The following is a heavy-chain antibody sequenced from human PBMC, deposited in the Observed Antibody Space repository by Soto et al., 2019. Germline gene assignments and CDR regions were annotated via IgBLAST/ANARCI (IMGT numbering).Heavy chain of an antibody. D-gene: IGHD1-26*01. CDR3: ARGSAFIGLAY. J-gene: IGHJ4*02. CDR1: GFTFSDYF. CDR2: ISSSGTTI. Sequence: GGSLRLSCAASGFTFSDYFMTWIRQAPGKGLEWVSYISSSGTTIFYADSVQGRFTISRDNAKDSLYLQMNSLRAEDTAIYYCARGSAFIGLAYWGQGTSVTVSS. V-gene: IGHV3-11*04.